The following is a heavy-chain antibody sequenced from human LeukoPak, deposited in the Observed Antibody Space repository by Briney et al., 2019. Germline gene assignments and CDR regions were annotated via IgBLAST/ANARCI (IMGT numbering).Heavy chain of an antibody. D-gene: IGHD2-2*01. V-gene: IGHV4-30-4*01. CDR2: IYYSGST. CDR3: ARQDCTYHSCHGFDS. Sequence: PSQTLSLTCTVSGGSISSGDYYWSWIRQPPGKGLEWIGYIYYSGSTYYNPSLKSRVTISVDTSKNQFSLKLSSVTAADTAVYYCARQDCTYHSCHGFDSWGPGTLVTVSS. CDR1: GGSISSGDYY. J-gene: IGHJ4*02.